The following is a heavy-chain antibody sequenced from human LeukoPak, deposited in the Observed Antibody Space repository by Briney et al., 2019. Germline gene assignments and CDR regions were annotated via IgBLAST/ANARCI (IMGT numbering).Heavy chain of an antibody. J-gene: IGHJ4*02. D-gene: IGHD6-13*01. Sequence: SETLSLTCTVSGGSISSSSYYWGWIRQPPGKGLEWIGSIYYSGSTYYNPSLKSRVTISVDTSKNQFSLKLSSVTAADTAVYYCASGQQLTRKGRVYFDYWGQGTLVTVSS. CDR1: GGSISSSSYY. V-gene: IGHV4-39*01. CDR3: ASGQQLTRKGRVYFDY. CDR2: IYYSGST.